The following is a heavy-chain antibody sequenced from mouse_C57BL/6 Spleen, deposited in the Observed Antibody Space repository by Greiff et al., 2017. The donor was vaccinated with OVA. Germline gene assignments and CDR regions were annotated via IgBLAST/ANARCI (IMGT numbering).Heavy chain of an antibody. CDR1: GYTFTSYW. CDR3: ASRGSHWYFDV. Sequence: VQLQQSGAELVRPGPSVKLSCKASGYTFTSYWMHWVKQRPGQGLEWIGVIDPYDSYTNYNQKFKGKATLTVDTSSSTAYMQLSSLTSEDSAVYYCASRGSHWYFDVWGTGTTVTVSS. D-gene: IGHD1-1*02. V-gene: IGHV1-59*01. CDR2: IDPYDSYT. J-gene: IGHJ1*03.